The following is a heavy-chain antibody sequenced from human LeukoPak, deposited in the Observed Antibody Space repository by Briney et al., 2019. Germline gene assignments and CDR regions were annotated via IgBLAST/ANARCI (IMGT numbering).Heavy chain of an antibody. J-gene: IGHJ4*02. CDR3: ARARSGWYFDY. D-gene: IGHD6-19*01. CDR1: GFTFSSYS. V-gene: IGHV3-21*01. Sequence: GGSLRLSCAASGFTFSSYSMNWVRQAPGKGLEWVSSISSSSYIYYADSVKGRFTISRDNAKNSLYLQMNSLRDEDTAVYYCARARSGWYFDYWGQGTLVTVSS. CDR2: ISSSSYI.